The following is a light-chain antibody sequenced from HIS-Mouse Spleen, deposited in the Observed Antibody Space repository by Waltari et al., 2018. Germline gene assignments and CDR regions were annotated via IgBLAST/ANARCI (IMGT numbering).Light chain of an antibody. J-gene: IGLJ3*02. CDR3: AAWDDSLSGPV. CDR2: RNN. Sequence: QSVPTQPPSASGTPGQRVPIPCSGSSSNIGSNYVYWYQQLPGTAPKLLIYRNNHRPPGVPDRFSGSKSGTSASLAISGLRSEDEADYYCAAWDDSLSGPVFGGGTKLTVL. V-gene: IGLV1-47*01. CDR1: SSNIGSNY.